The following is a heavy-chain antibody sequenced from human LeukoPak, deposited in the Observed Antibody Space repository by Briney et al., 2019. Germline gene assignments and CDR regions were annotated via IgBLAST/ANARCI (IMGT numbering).Heavy chain of an antibody. Sequence: ASVKVSCKASGYTFTGYYMHWVRQAPGQGLEWMGWINPNSGGTNYAQKFQGWVTMTRDTSISTAYMELSRLRSDDTAVYYCARSPLPSPPLGWFGEPGLPPDAFDIWGQGTMVTVSS. CDR3: ARSPLPSPPLGWFGEPGLPPDAFDI. CDR2: INPNSGGT. D-gene: IGHD3-10*01. J-gene: IGHJ3*02. CDR1: GYTFTGYY. V-gene: IGHV1-2*04.